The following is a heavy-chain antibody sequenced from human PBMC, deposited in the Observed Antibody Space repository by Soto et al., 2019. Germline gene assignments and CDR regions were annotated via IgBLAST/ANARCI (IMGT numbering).Heavy chain of an antibody. Sequence: SGPTLVNPTQTLTLTCTFSGFSLSTSGMCVSWIRQPPGKVLEWLARIDWDDDKYYSTSLKTRLTISKDTSKNQVVLTMTNMDPVDTATYYCARILSNCSSTSCYVTFDYWGQGTLVTVSS. D-gene: IGHD2-2*01. CDR1: GFSLSTSGMC. CDR3: ARILSNCSSTSCYVTFDY. J-gene: IGHJ4*02. CDR2: IDWDDDK. V-gene: IGHV2-70*11.